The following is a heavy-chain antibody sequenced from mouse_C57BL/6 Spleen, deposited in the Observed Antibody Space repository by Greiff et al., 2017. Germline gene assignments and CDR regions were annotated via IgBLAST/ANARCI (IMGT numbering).Heavy chain of an antibody. J-gene: IGHJ2*01. V-gene: IGHV3-6*01. D-gene: IGHD4-1*01. CDR1: GYSITSGYY. CDR3: ARTWDENFDY. CDR2: ISYDGSN. Sequence: EVKLMESGPGLVKPSQSLSLTCSVTGYSITSGYYWNWIRQFPGNKLEWMGYISYDGSNNYNPSLKNRISIPRDTSKNQFFLKLNSVTTEYTATYYRARTWDENFDYWGQGTTLTVSS.